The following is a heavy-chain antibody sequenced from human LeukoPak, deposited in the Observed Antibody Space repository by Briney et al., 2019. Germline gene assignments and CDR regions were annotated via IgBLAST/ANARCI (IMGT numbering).Heavy chain of an antibody. CDR3: ARGGYYYDSSGYFPDFDY. CDR2: ISWNSGLI. Sequence: SLXLSXAXYGFTLXDYAMQWVRHAQGKGLEWVSGISWNSGLIAYPHSVNGPFTLSTHNPKTSLYLQITSLRAEDTALYYCARGGYYYDSSGYFPDFDYWGQGTLVTVSS. J-gene: IGHJ4*02. V-gene: IGHV3-9*01. CDR1: GFTLXDYA. D-gene: IGHD3-22*01.